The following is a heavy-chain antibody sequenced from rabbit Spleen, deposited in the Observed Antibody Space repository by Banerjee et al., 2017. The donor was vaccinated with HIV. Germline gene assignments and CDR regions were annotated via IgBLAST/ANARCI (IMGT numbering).Heavy chain of an antibody. D-gene: IGHD7-1*01. V-gene: IGHV1S40*01. Sequence: QSLEESGVDLVKPGASLTLTCTASGVYFSTNYYMCWVRQAPGKGLEWIACIYAGSSVYTYYASWAKGRFTISSTSSTTVILQMTSLTAADTATYFCARDPYVISTGGSCLWGPVTLVTVS. CDR1: GVYFSTNYY. J-gene: IGHJ4*01. CDR3: ARDPYVISTGGSCL. CDR2: IYAGSSVYT.